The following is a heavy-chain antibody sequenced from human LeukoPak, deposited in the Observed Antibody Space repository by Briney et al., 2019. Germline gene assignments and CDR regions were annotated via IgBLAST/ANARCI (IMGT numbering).Heavy chain of an antibody. Sequence: SETLSLTCTVSGGSISNHYWTRIRQPPGKGLEWIGYIFYSGVTKCNPSLKSRVTISVDTSKNQFSLKLSSVTAADTAVYYCARFNGDYDLPNYYYYMDVWDKGTTVTVSS. J-gene: IGHJ6*03. CDR3: ARFNGDYDLPNYYYYMDV. CDR1: GGSISNHY. CDR2: IFYSGVT. D-gene: IGHD4-17*01. V-gene: IGHV4-59*11.